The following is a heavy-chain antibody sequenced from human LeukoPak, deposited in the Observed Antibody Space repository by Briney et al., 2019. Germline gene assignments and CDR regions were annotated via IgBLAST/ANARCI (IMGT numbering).Heavy chain of an antibody. CDR2: LKSDGSST. D-gene: IGHD1-1*01. V-gene: IGHV3-74*03. J-gene: IGHJ4*02. CDR3: ARTTMETQYFDR. CDR1: GFKLSSYY. Sequence: PGGSLRLACAASGFKLSSYYMDWVRQGPGKGLVWVSRLKSDGSSTKHADSVQGRFTISRDDAKNTLCLQMTSVRVEDAAVYYCARTTMETQYFDRWGQGTLVTVSS.